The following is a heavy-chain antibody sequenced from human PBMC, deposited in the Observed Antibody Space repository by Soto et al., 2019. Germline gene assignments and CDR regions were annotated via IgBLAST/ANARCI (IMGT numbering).Heavy chain of an antibody. CDR2: VFHSAKT. D-gene: IGHD2-15*01. CDR3: ATTVVAPTPIQPYNFYYVLDV. CDR1: GGSVSSNYY. J-gene: IGHJ6*02. Sequence: PSETLSLTCTGSGGSVSSNYYWIWVRQPPGKGLEWIGYVFHSAKTNYNPSLKSRVTISLDMSKNQFSLNLTSVTAADSAMYYCATTVVAPTPIQPYNFYYVLDVWGQGTTVTVSS. V-gene: IGHV4-59*02.